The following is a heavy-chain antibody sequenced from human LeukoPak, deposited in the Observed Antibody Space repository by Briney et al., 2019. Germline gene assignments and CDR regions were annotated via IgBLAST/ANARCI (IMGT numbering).Heavy chain of an antibody. CDR2: IYYSGST. V-gene: IGHV4-39*01. CDR3: ARAVRKYGSGRKDYYYYGMDV. CDR1: GGSISSSSYY. J-gene: IGHJ6*02. Sequence: PSETLSLTCTVSGGSISSSSYYWGWIRQPPGKGLEWIGSIYYSGSTYCNPSLKSRVTISVDTSKNQFSLKLSSVTAADTAVYYCARAVRKYGSGRKDYYYYGMDVWGQGTTVTVSS. D-gene: IGHD3-10*01.